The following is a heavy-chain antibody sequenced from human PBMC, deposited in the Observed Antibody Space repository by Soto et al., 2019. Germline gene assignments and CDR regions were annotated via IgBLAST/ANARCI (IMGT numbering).Heavy chain of an antibody. J-gene: IGHJ4*02. CDR3: LSGRGY. CDR1: GFSVSGSY. CDR2: IYRGGGT. V-gene: IGHV3-53*01. Sequence: GGSLRLSCAASGFSVSGSYMGWVRQAPGKGLEWVSVIYRGGGTYYVDSVKGRFTISRDNAKNSASLQMNSLRAEDAAVYYCLSGRGYWGQGTLVTVSS.